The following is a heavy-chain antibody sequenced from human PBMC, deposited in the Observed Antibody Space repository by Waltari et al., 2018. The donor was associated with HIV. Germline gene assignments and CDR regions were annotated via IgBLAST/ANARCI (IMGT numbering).Heavy chain of an antibody. J-gene: IGHJ4*02. D-gene: IGHD6-13*01. Sequence: QVQLQQWGAGLLKPSETLSLTCAVYGGSFSGYYWSWIRQPPGKGLEWIGEINHSGSTNYNPSLKSRVTISVDTSKNQFSLKLSSVTAADTAVYYCARGRWGSSWYVNFDYWGQGTLVTVSS. CDR1: GGSFSGYY. CDR3: ARGRWGSSWYVNFDY. V-gene: IGHV4-34*01. CDR2: INHSGST.